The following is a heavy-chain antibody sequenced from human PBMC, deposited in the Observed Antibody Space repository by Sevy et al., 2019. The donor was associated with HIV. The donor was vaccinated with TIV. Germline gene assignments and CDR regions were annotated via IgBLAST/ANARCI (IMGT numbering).Heavy chain of an antibody. CDR2: IKQDGSEK. D-gene: IGHD3-22*01. Sequence: GGSLRLSCAASGFTFSSYWMSWVRQAPGKGLEWVANIKQDGSEKYYVDSVKGRFTISGDNAKNSLYLQMNSLRAEDTAVYYCARDSGRDYYDSSGPLDAFDIWGQGTMVTVSS. CDR3: ARDSGRDYYDSSGPLDAFDI. CDR1: GFTFSSYW. V-gene: IGHV3-7*01. J-gene: IGHJ3*02.